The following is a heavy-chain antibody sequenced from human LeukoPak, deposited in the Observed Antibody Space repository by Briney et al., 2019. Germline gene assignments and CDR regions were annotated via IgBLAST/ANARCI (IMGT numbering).Heavy chain of an antibody. Sequence: GGSLRLSCAASGFTFSDYYMSWIRQAPGKGLEWVSYISSSGSTVYYADSVKGRFTISRDSAKNSLYLQMNSLRAEDTAVYSCAREELSSLYSNLPIDYWGQGTLVTVSS. CDR1: GFTFSDYY. CDR3: AREELSSLYSNLPIDY. V-gene: IGHV3-11*04. J-gene: IGHJ4*02. CDR2: ISSSGSTV. D-gene: IGHD4-11*01.